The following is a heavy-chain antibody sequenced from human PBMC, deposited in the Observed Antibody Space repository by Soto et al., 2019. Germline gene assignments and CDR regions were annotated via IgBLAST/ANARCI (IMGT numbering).Heavy chain of an antibody. CDR3: ASLSGSYIGDDY. Sequence: GSLRLSCAASGFTFSTYAMSWVRQAPGKGPEWVSAISGSGGTTYYADSVKGRFTISRDNSKDTLYLQMNSLRDEDTAVYYCASLSGSYIGDDYWGQGTLVTVSS. J-gene: IGHJ4*02. V-gene: IGHV3-23*01. CDR1: GFTFSTYA. D-gene: IGHD6-25*01. CDR2: ISGSGGTT.